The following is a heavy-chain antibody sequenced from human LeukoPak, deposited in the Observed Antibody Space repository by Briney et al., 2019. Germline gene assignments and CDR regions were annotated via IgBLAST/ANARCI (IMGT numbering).Heavy chain of an antibody. CDR3: ATTLYGSGSYYAIF. CDR1: GASISDYY. Sequence: SETLSLTCTVSGASISDYYWNWVRQSPGKGLEWFGYIYYSGSTKYNPSLKSRVTISVDTSKNQFSLKLTSMTAADTAVYYCATTLYGSGSYYAIFWGQGILVTVSS. D-gene: IGHD3-10*01. V-gene: IGHV4-59*01. J-gene: IGHJ4*02. CDR2: IYYSGST.